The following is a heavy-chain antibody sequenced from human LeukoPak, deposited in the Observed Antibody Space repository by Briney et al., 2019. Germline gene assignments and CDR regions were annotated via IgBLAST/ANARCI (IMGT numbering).Heavy chain of an antibody. V-gene: IGHV3-53*01. Sequence: PGGSLRLSCAASGFAVSSNYTSWVRQAPGKGLEWVSVIYSGGSTYYADSVKGRFTISRDNAKNSLYLQMNSLRDEDTAVYYCARDPGRYSGSYSGYWGQGTLVTVSS. CDR3: ARDPGRYSGSYSGY. CDR2: IYSGGST. D-gene: IGHD1-26*01. J-gene: IGHJ4*02. CDR1: GFAVSSNY.